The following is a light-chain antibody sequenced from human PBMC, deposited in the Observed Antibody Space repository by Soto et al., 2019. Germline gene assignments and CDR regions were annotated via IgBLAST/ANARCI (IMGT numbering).Light chain of an antibody. CDR2: EVN. CDR3: CSYAGSGLGV. J-gene: IGLJ2*01. Sequence: QSVLTQPASVTGSPGQSITISCTGASSDVGSYNLVSWYQQHPGKAPKLMIYEVNQRPSGVSNRFSGSKSGNTASLTISGLQAEDEADYYCCSYAGSGLGVFGGGTKLTVL. V-gene: IGLV2-23*02. CDR1: SSDVGSYNL.